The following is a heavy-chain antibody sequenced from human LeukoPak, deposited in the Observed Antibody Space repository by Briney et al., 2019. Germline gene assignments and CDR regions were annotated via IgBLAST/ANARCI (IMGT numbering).Heavy chain of an antibody. CDR2: IRNDGSNK. CDR1: GFTFSSYG. Sequence: GGSLRLSCAASGFTFSSYGMHWVRQAPGKGLEWVALIRNDGSNKYYADSVKGRFTISRDNSKNTLYLQMNSLRAEDTAVYYCAKGWYCSSTSCYTGRDFDYWGQGTLVTVSS. D-gene: IGHD2-2*02. CDR3: AKGWYCSSTSCYTGRDFDY. V-gene: IGHV3-30*02. J-gene: IGHJ4*02.